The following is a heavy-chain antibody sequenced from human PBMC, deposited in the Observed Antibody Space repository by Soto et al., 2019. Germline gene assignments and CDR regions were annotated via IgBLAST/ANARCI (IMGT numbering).Heavy chain of an antibody. CDR1: GGSFSGYY. J-gene: IGHJ4*02. Sequence: SETLSLTCAVYGGSFSGYYWTWIRQPPGKGLEWIGYINHSGSTNYNLSPKSRVTISVDTSKNQFSLKLSSVTAADTAVYYCARVQKVYYYDSSGYYPFDYWGQGTLVTVSS. CDR2: INHSGST. CDR3: ARVQKVYYYDSSGYYPFDY. V-gene: IGHV4-34*01. D-gene: IGHD3-22*01.